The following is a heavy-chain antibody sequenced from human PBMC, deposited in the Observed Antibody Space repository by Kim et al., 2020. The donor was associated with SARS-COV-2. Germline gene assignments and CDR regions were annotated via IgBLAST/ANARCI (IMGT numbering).Heavy chain of an antibody. CDR2: INAGNGNT. J-gene: IGHJ5*02. CDR1: GYTFTSYA. CDR3: ARGPSIVLVVYATNWFDP. V-gene: IGHV1-3*01. Sequence: ASVKVSCKASGYTFTSYAMHWVRQAPGQRLEWMGWINAGNGNTKYSQKFQGRVTITRDTSASTAYMELSSLRSEDTAVYYCARGPSIVLVVYATNWFDPWGQGTLVTVSS. D-gene: IGHD2-8*02.